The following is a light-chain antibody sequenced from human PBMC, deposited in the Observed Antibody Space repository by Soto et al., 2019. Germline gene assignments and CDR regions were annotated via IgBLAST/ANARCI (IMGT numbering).Light chain of an antibody. V-gene: IGLV2-8*01. CDR1: SSDIGAYNF. CDR3: SSYAGSNNYVV. CDR2: GVS. Sequence: QSALTQPPSASGSPGQSVSISCTGTSSDIGAYNFVSWYQQHPGKAPRLMIYGVSKRPSGVPDRFSGSKSGNTASLTVSGLQAEDEADYYCSSYAGSNNYVVFGGGTKLIVL. J-gene: IGLJ2*01.